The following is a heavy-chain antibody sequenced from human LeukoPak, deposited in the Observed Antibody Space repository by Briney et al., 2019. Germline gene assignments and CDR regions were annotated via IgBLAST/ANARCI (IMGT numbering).Heavy chain of an antibody. D-gene: IGHD2-15*01. CDR1: GYSIISDYF. V-gene: IGHV4-38-2*02. CDR2: IFHSGDV. Sequence: SETLSLTCIVSGYSIISDYFWGWVRQPPGKGPGGMGSIFHSGDVYYNPSLRGRVTLSVDPSNNRFSLKVTSVTAAATAIYYCARVVASTSIDFWGQGTLVTVSS. J-gene: IGHJ4*02. CDR3: ARVVASTSIDF.